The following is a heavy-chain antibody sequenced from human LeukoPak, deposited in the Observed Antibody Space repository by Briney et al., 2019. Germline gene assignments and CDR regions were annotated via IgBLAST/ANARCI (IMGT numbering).Heavy chain of an antibody. CDR3: ARGRSGYSYGPRFDY. J-gene: IGHJ4*02. CDR2: INHSGST. CDR1: GGSFSGYY. V-gene: IGHV4-34*01. D-gene: IGHD5-18*01. Sequence: SETQSLTCAVYGGSFSGYYWSWIRQPPGKGLEWIGEINHSGSTNYNPSLKSRVTISVDTSKNQFSLKLSSVTAAATAVYYCARGRSGYSYGPRFDYWGQGTLVTVSS.